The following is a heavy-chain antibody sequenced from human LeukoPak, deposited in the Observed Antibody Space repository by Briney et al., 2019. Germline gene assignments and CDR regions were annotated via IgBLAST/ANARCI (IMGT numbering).Heavy chain of an antibody. CDR1: GFTFSDYW. V-gene: IGHV3-74*01. Sequence: GGSLRLSCAASGFTFSDYWMHWVRQAPGRGLVWVSRINPDGSSASYADSAKGRFTISRDNAKNTLYLQMNSLRAEDTAVYYCARFKVTVTSIPWGQGTLVTVSS. J-gene: IGHJ5*02. CDR3: ARFKVTVTSIP. CDR2: INPDGSSA. D-gene: IGHD4-11*01.